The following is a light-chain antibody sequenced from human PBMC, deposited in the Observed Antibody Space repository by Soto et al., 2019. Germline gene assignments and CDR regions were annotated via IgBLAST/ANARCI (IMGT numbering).Light chain of an antibody. CDR2: DAS. CDR1: QDINKW. Sequence: DIQMTQSPSSVSATVGDRVTISCRPSQDINKWLAWSQQKTAQAPNLMISDASTLRSGVPSRFSGSGSGTEFTLTIQSLQPDDIATYYCQQASSFPHTFGQGTKLEIK. V-gene: IGKV1-12*01. J-gene: IGKJ2*01. CDR3: QQASSFPHT.